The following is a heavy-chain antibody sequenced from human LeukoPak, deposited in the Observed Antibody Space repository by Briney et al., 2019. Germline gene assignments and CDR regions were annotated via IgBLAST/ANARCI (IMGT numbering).Heavy chain of an antibody. V-gene: IGHV3-48*03. J-gene: IGHJ6*04. D-gene: IGHD3-10*02. CDR3: AELGITMIGGV. Sequence: GSLRLSCAASGFTFSSYEMNWVRQAPGKGLEWVSYISSSGSTIYYADSVKGRFTISRDNAKNSLYLQMNSLRAEATAVYYCAELGITMIGGVWGKGTTVTISS. CDR1: GFTFSSYE. CDR2: ISSSGSTI.